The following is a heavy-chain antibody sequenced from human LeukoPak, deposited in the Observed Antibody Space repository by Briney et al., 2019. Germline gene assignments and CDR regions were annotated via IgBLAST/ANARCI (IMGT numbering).Heavy chain of an antibody. CDR2: INSGGTVT. D-gene: IGHD2-21*02. V-gene: IGHV3-74*01. CDR3: VNEVHGVYADGDCVQDAFDV. J-gene: IGHJ3*01. CDR1: GFTFSDFW. Sequence: GGSLRLSCAASGFTFSDFWMNWVRQAPGKGLVWVSRINSGGTVTNYADSVKGRLTISRDNAKNTLYLQMNSLRAEDTAVYFYVNEVHGVYADGDCVQDAFDVWGQGTAVTVSS.